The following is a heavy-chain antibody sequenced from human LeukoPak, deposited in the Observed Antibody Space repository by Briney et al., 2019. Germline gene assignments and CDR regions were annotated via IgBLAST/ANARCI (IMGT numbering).Heavy chain of an antibody. Sequence: GGSLRLSCAASGFTFSSYAMSWVRQAPGKGLEWVSAISGSGGSTYYADSVKGRFTISRDNSKNTLYLQMNSLRAEDTAAYYCARALDYGGNARYYYYYYMDVWGKGTMVTVSS. J-gene: IGHJ6*03. CDR3: ARALDYGGNARYYYYYYMDV. CDR1: GFTFSSYA. D-gene: IGHD4-23*01. V-gene: IGHV3-23*01. CDR2: ISGSGGST.